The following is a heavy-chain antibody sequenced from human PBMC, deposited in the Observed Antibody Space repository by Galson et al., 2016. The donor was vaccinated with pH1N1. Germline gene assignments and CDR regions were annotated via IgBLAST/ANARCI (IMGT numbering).Heavy chain of an antibody. V-gene: IGHV4-59*10. CDR1: GGSIISYY. CDR2: IYSSGST. CDR3: ATYNTSPARFFDL. Sequence: GGSIISYYWNWIRHPAGKGLDWIGRIYSSGSTYYNPSLKSRVTMSLDTSKNQFSLRLNSLTAADTAIYYCATYNTSPARFFDLWGRSTLVTVSS. J-gene: IGHJ2*01.